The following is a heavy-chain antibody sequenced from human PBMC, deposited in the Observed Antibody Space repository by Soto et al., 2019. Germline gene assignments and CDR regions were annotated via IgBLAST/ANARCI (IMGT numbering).Heavy chain of an antibody. V-gene: IGHV1-46*01. J-gene: IGHJ4*02. CDR1: GYTFTSYY. D-gene: IGHD1-26*01. CDR2: INPSGGST. Sequence: QVQLVQSGAEVKKPGASVKVSCKASGYTFTSYYMHWVRQAPGQGLEWMGIINPSGGSTSYAQKFQGRVTMTRDTSTSTVYMELSSLRSEDTAVYYCARDSVGANPHAREYYFDYWGQVTLVTVSS. CDR3: ARDSVGANPHAREYYFDY.